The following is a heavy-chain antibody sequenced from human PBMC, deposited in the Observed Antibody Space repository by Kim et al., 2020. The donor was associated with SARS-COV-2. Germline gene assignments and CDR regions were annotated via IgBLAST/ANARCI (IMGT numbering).Heavy chain of an antibody. CDR3: ARDSSGSTGGFDP. D-gene: IGHD6-19*01. J-gene: IGHJ5*01. V-gene: IGHV4-34*01. CDR1: GGSFSGYY. Sequence: SETLSLTCAVYGGSFSGYYWIWIRQPPGKGLEWIGEINHSGSTNYNPSLKSRVTISVDTSKNQFSLKLSSVTAADTAVYYCARDSSGSTGGFDPWGQGTLVTVSS. CDR2: INHSGST.